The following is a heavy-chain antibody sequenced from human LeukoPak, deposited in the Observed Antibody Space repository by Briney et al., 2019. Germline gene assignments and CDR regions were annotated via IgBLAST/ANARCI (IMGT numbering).Heavy chain of an antibody. CDR2: IKKDGSEK. V-gene: IGHV3-7*03. J-gene: IGHJ3*02. D-gene: IGHD1-1*01. Sequence: PGGSLRLSCAASGFTFSSHRMSWVRQAPGKGLEWVANIKKDGSEKYYVDAVKGRFTISRDNAKNSLYLQMNSLRGEDTALYYCARGGLIQRHAFDIWGQGTMVTVSS. CDR1: GFTFSSHR. CDR3: ARGGLIQRHAFDI.